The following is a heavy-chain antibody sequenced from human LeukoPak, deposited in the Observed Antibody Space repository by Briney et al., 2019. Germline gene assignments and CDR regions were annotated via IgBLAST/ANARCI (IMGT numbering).Heavy chain of an antibody. CDR1: GYTFTSYG. D-gene: IGHD6-19*01. V-gene: IGHV1-2*02. Sequence: ASVKVSCKASGYTFTSYGISWVRQAPGQGLEWMGWINPNSGGTNYAQKFQGRVTMTRDTSISTAYMELSRLRSDDTAVYYCARAEGYSSGWPGDYWGQGTLVTVSS. CDR2: INPNSGGT. CDR3: ARAEGYSSGWPGDY. J-gene: IGHJ4*02.